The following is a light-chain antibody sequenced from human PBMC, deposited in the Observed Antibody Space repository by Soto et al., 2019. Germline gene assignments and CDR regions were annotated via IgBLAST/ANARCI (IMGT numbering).Light chain of an antibody. V-gene: IGKV3D-20*02. CDR3: QQRSNWHT. CDR1: QTVSGSY. Sequence: NVLTQSPGTLSLSPGERATLSCRASQTVSGSYVAWYQQKPGQTPRLLIYGASSRATGIPDRFSGSGSGTDFTLTISSLEPEDFAVYYCQQRSNWHTFGQGTRLEIK. CDR2: GAS. J-gene: IGKJ5*01.